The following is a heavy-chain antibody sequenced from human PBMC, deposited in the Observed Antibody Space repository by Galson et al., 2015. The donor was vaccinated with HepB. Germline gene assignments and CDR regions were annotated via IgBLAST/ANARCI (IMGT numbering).Heavy chain of an antibody. CDR2: IYYSGST. CDR3: ARGVLLWFGELSASGWFDP. J-gene: IGHJ5*02. V-gene: IGHV4-59*01. D-gene: IGHD3-10*01. CDR1: GGSISSYY. Sequence: SETLSLTCTVSGGSISSYYWSWIRQPPGKGLEWIGYIYYSGSTNYNPSLKSRVTISVDTSKNQFSLKLSSVTAADTAVYYCARGVLLWFGELSASGWFDPWGQGTLVTVSS.